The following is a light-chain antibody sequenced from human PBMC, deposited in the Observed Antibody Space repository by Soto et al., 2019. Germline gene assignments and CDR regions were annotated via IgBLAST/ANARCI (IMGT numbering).Light chain of an antibody. CDR1: SSNIGNNF. CDR3: GTWDSSLSGVI. CDR2: ENN. J-gene: IGLJ2*01. V-gene: IGLV1-51*02. Sequence: QSVLTQPPSVSAAPGQKVTISCSGSSSNIGNNFVSWYQQLPGTAPKLLMYENNQRPSGIADRFSGSKSGTSATLAITGLQTGDEADYYCGTWDSSLSGVIFGGGTKVTVL.